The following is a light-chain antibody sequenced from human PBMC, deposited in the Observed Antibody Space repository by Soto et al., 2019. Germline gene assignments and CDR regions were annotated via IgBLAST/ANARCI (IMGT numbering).Light chain of an antibody. Sequence: EIVMTQSPATLSVSPGERATLSFGASQSVSSNLAWYQQKPGQAPRLLIYGASDRATGIPDRFTGSGSGTDFTLTINRLEPEDFAVYFCQQYGSSPQTFGQGTKVDIK. V-gene: IGKV3-20*01. CDR1: QSVSSN. CDR3: QQYGSSPQT. J-gene: IGKJ1*01. CDR2: GAS.